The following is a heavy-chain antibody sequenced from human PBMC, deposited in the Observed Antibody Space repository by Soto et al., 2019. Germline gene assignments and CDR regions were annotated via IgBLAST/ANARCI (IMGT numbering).Heavy chain of an antibody. CDR1: GGTFSSYA. D-gene: IGHD2-21*02. J-gene: IGHJ4*02. CDR3: ARDVNEAYCCGDCYSYYFDY. CDR2: IIPIFGTA. V-gene: IGHV1-69*01. Sequence: QVQLVQSGAEVKKPGSSVKVSCKASGGTFSSYAISWVRQAPGQGLEWMGGIIPIFGTANYAQKIQGRVTITADESTSTAYMELSSVRSEDTAVYYCARDVNEAYCCGDCYSYYFDYWGQGTLFTFSS.